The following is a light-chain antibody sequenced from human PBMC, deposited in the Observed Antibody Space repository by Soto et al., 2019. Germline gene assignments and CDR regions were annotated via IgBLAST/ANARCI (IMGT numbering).Light chain of an antibody. CDR2: DAS. CDR1: QSMSNY. CDR3: QQTYITPYT. Sequence: DIQMTQSPSSLSASVGDRVTITCRASQSMSNYLNWYQQKPGKAPTLLIYDASSLESGVPSRFPGSESGTDFTLTISSLQPEAFATYYSQQTYITPYTFGQGNKLEIK. V-gene: IGKV1-39*01. J-gene: IGKJ2*01.